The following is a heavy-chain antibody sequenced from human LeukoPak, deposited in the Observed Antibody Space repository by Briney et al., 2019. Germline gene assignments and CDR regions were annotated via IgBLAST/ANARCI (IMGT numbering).Heavy chain of an antibody. V-gene: IGHV1-69*05. D-gene: IGHD3-22*01. CDR1: GGTFSSYA. J-gene: IGHJ3*02. CDR3: ASGYYDSSGYYDDAFDI. CDR2: IIPIFGTA. Sequence: ASVKVSRKASGGTFSSYAISWVRQAPGQGLEWIGRIIPIFGTANYAQKFQGRVTITTDESTSTAYMELSSLRSEDTAVYYCASGYYDSSGYYDDAFDIWGQGTMVTVSS.